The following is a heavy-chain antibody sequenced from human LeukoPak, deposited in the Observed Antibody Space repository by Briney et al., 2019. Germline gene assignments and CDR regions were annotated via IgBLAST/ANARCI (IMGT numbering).Heavy chain of an antibody. J-gene: IGHJ4*02. CDR2: IYYSGST. D-gene: IGHD3-9*01. CDR3: ARGSGYYDILTGYSVGLDY. Sequence: SETLSLTCTVSGGSISSHYRSWIRQPPGKGLEWIGYIYYSGSTNYNPSLKSRVTISVDTSKNQFTLKLSSVTAADTAVYYCARGSGYYDILTGYSVGLDYWGQGTLVTVSS. CDR1: GGSISSHY. V-gene: IGHV4-59*11.